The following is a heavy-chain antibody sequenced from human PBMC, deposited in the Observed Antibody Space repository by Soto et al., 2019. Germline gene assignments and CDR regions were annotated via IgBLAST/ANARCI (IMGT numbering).Heavy chain of an antibody. CDR1: GGSISSYY. J-gene: IGHJ5*02. V-gene: IGHV4-59*01. CDR2: IYHSGST. CDR3: GRYIGASTFNYFDP. Sequence: SETLSLTCSVSGGSISSYYWSWIRQPPGKGLEWIGYIYHSGSTNYNPSLRSRVTMSADTSKNQFSLRLSSVTAADTAMYYCGRYIGASTFNYFDPWGQGALVTVSS.